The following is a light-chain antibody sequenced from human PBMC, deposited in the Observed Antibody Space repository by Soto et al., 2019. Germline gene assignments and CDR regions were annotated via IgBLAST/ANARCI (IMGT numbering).Light chain of an antibody. V-gene: IGKV1-5*03. CDR3: QQYNSYWT. J-gene: IGKJ1*01. Sequence: DSPITQTPPTLSAYVGDRVTITCRASQSIDSWLAWYQHKPGKAPKLLIFKASTLETGVPSRFSGSGSETEFTLTISSLQPDDSATYYCQQYNSYWTFGQGTKVDIK. CDR1: QSIDSW. CDR2: KAS.